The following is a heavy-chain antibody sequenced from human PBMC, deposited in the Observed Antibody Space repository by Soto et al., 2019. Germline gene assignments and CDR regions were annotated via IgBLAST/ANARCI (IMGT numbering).Heavy chain of an antibody. CDR1: GFTVSSNY. CDR2: IYSGGST. CDR3: WSRGSSGWSDAFDI. V-gene: IGHV3-53*01. J-gene: IGHJ3*02. Sequence: GGSLRLSCAASGFTVSSNYMSWVRQAPGKGLEWVSVIYSGGSTYYADSGKGRFTISRENSKNTLYFQMNSLRAEDTAVVYCWSRGSSGWSDAFDIWGQGTMVTVSS. D-gene: IGHD6-19*01.